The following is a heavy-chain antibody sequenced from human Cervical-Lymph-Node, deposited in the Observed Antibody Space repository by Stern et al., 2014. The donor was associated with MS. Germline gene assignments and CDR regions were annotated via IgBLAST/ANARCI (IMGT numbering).Heavy chain of an antibody. CDR2: ISWNSENI. CDR3: ASNPFYYYGLDV. Sequence: EVQLVESGGGLVQPGRSLRLSCGASGFNFHEYNMHWVRQAPGKGLEWVSGISWNSENIGYAASVKGRFTISRDNAKNSLYLQMNSLRAEDTALYYCASNPFYYYGLDVWGQGTTVTVSS. J-gene: IGHJ6*02. D-gene: IGHD1-14*01. CDR1: GFNFHEYN. V-gene: IGHV3-9*01.